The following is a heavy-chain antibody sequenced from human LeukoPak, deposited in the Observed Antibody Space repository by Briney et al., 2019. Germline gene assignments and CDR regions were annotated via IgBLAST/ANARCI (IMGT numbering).Heavy chain of an antibody. J-gene: IGHJ4*02. V-gene: IGHV3-21*01. CDR1: GFTFSTYS. D-gene: IGHD3-22*01. CDR3: ARDLRNYYDTSGYYPNTFDD. CDR2: ISSRSYI. Sequence: GGSLRLSCAASGFTFSTYSMNWVRQAPGKGLEWVSSISSRSYIYYADSVKGRFTISRDNAKNSLYLQMNSQRAEDTAVYYCARDLRNYYDTSGYYPNTFDDWGQGTLVTVSS.